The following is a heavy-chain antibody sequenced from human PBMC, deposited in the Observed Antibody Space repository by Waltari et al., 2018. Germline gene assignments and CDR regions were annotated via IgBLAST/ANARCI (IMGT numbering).Heavy chain of an antibody. CDR2: ISWNSGSI. J-gene: IGHJ3*02. D-gene: IGHD2-2*02. V-gene: IGHV3-9*01. Sequence: GGLVQPGRSLRLSCAASGFTFDDYAMHWVRQAPGKGLEWVSGISWNSGSIGYADSVKGRFTISRDNAKNSLYLQMNSLRAEDTALYYCAKEDAILGNAFDIWGQGTMVTVSS. CDR3: AKEDAILGNAFDI. CDR1: GFTFDDYA.